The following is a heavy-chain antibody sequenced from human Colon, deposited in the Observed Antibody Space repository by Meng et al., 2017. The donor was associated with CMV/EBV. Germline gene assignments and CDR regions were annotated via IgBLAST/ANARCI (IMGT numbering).Heavy chain of an antibody. J-gene: IGHJ4*02. CDR1: GFNFSTYS. V-gene: IGHV3-21*01. CDR2: IARIGNYI. Sequence: GESLKISCSASGFNFSTYSMAWVRQAPGKGLEWVSSIARIGNYITYADSVKGRFTVSRDNAKNSLFLQMSSLGAEDTAFYCCATIGYSFGFTNWGQGTLVTVSS. D-gene: IGHD5-12*01. CDR3: ATIGYSFGFTN.